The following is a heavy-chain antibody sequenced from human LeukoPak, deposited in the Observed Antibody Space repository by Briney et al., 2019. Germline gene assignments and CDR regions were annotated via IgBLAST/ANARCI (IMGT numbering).Heavy chain of an antibody. V-gene: IGHV1-69*04. CDR2: IIPILGIA. D-gene: IGHD6-6*01. CDR1: GGTFSSYT. CDR3: AREYSSSSWEC. J-gene: IGHJ4*02. Sequence: SVKVSCKAFGGTFSSYTISWVRQAPGQGLEWMGRIIPILGIANYAQKFQGRVTITADKSTSTAYMELSSLRSEDTAVYYCAREYSSSSWECWGQGTLVTVSS.